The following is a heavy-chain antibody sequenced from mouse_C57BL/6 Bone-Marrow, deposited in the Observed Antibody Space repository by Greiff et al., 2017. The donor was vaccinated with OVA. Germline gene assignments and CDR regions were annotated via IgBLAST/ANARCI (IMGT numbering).Heavy chain of an antibody. D-gene: IGHD2-4*01. CDR1: GYAFTNYL. J-gene: IGHJ4*01. CDR3: ARYDYLY. V-gene: IGHV1-54*01. CDR2: INPGSGGT. Sequence: VQLQESGAELVRPGTSVKVSCKASGYAFTNYLIEWVKQRPGQGLEWIGVINPGSGGTNYNEKFKGKATLTADKSSSTAYMQLSSLTSEDSAVYFCARYDYLYWGQGTSVTVSS.